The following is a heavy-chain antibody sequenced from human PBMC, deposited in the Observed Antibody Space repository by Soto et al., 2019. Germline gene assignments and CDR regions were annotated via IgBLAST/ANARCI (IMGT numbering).Heavy chain of an antibody. CDR1: GYSFTSYW. J-gene: IGHJ3*02. D-gene: IGHD5-18*01. CDR2: IYPGDSDT. Sequence: GESLKISCKGSGYSFTSYWIGWVRQMPGKGLEWMGIIYPGDSDTRYSPSFQGQVTISADKSISTAYLQWSSLKASDTAMYYCARCGFGGYSYGDAFDIWGQGTMVTVSS. V-gene: IGHV5-51*01. CDR3: ARCGFGGYSYGDAFDI.